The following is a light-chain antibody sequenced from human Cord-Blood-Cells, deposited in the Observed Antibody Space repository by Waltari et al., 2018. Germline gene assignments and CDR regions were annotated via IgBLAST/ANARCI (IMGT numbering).Light chain of an antibody. Sequence: DIQMTQSPSSLSASVGDRVTITCQESQSISSYLNWYQQKPGKAAKLLIYAASSLQSGVPSRFSGSVSGTDFTLTISSLQPEDFATYSCQQSYSTPYTFGQGTNLEIK. CDR3: QQSYSTPYT. J-gene: IGKJ2*01. CDR2: AAS. V-gene: IGKV1-39*01. CDR1: QSISSY.